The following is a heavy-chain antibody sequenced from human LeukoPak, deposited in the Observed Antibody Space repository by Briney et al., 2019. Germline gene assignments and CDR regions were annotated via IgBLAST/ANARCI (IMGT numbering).Heavy chain of an antibody. V-gene: IGHV3-30*02. Sequence: GGSLRLSCAASGFTFSTYGMHWVRQAPDKGLEWVAFVRYDGRNTYYADSVKGRFTISRNNSMHTLYLQMNGLRPEDTAVYYCAKEPHSGRAWTPFYFDYWGQGSLVTVSS. D-gene: IGHD6-13*01. CDR3: AKEPHSGRAWTPFYFDY. J-gene: IGHJ4*02. CDR1: GFTFSTYG. CDR2: VRYDGRNT.